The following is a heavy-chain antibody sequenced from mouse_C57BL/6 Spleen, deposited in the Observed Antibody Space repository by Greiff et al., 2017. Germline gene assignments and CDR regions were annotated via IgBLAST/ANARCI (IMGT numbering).Heavy chain of an antibody. CDR3: TRVWLYDYDGAMDY. CDR1: GYTFTDYE. D-gene: IGHD2-4*01. V-gene: IGHV1-15*01. Sequence: QVQLQQSGAELVRPGASVTLSCKASGYTFTDYEMHWVKQTPVHGLEWIGAIDPETGGTAYNQKFKGKAILTADKSSSTAYMELRSLTSEDSAVYYCTRVWLYDYDGAMDYWGQGTSVTVSS. CDR2: IDPETGGT. J-gene: IGHJ4*01.